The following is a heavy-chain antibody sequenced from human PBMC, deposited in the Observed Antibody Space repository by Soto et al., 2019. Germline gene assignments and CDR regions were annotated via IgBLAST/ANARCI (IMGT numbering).Heavy chain of an antibody. CDR3: ATGMLIRGHHYADF. D-gene: IGHD3-10*01. Sequence: SQTLSITCAISGDSVSGDRAAWNWIRQSPSRGLEWLGRAYYRSKWYIEYAPSVKSRMTINPDASKNKVSLQLNSVTPEDTAVYYCATGMLIRGHHYADFWGQGNSVTLYS. J-gene: IGHJ6*01. CDR1: GDSVSGDRAA. V-gene: IGHV6-1*01. CDR2: AYYRSKWYI.